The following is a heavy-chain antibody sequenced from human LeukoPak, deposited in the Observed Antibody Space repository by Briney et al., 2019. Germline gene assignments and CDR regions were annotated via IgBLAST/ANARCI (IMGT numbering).Heavy chain of an antibody. CDR3: ARVNVLLWFGESSNTYYFDY. V-gene: IGHV3-21*01. CDR2: ISSSSSYI. Sequence: KPGGSLRLSCAASGFTFNSYSMNWVRQAPGKGLEWVSSISSSSSYIYYADSVKGRFTISRDNAKNSLYLQMNSLRAEDTAVYYCARVNVLLWFGESSNTYYFDYWGQGTLVTVSS. J-gene: IGHJ4*02. D-gene: IGHD3-10*01. CDR1: GFTFNSYS.